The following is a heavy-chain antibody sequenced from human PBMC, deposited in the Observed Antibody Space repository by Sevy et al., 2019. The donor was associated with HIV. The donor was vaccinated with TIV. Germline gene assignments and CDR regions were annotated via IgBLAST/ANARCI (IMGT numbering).Heavy chain of an antibody. Sequence: GGSLRLSCAASGFTFSNAWMSSVRQAPGKGLEWVGRIKSKTDGGTTDYAAPVKGRFTISRDDSKNTLYLQMNSLKTEETAVYYCTTTSGDYDFWSAERDLFDYWGQGTLVTVSS. CDR3: TTTSGDYDFWSAERDLFDY. V-gene: IGHV3-15*01. CDR2: IKSKTDGGTT. CDR1: GFTFSNAW. J-gene: IGHJ4*02. D-gene: IGHD3-3*01.